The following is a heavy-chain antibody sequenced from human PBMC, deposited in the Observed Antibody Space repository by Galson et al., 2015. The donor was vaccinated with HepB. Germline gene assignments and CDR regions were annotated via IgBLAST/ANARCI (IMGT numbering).Heavy chain of an antibody. CDR2: ISYDESNK. Sequence: SLRLSCAASGFTFSSFTMHWVRQAPGKGLEWVAVISYDESNKSYADSVKGRFTISRDNSKNTLYLQMNSLRAEDTAVYYCARGGESSHYDYVWGSYRWLPDYWGQGTLVTVSS. V-gene: IGHV3-30*04. J-gene: IGHJ4*02. CDR3: ARGGESSHYDYVWGSYRWLPDY. CDR1: GFTFSSFT. D-gene: IGHD3-16*02.